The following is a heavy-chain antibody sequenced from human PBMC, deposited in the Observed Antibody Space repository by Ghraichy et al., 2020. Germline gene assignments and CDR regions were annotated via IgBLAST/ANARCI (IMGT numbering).Heavy chain of an antibody. CDR2: ISNDGSNK. CDR3: AKEKANWGSHFDY. V-gene: IGHV3-30*18. Sequence: GESLNISCAASGFTFSSYGMHWVRQAPGKGLEWVAVISNDGSNKYYADSVKGRFTISRENSKNTLYLQMNSLRAEDTAVYYCAKEKANWGSHFDYWGQGTLVTVSS. J-gene: IGHJ4*02. D-gene: IGHD7-27*01. CDR1: GFTFSSYG.